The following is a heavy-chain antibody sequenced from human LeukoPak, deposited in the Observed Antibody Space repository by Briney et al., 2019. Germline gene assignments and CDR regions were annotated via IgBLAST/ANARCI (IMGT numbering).Heavy chain of an antibody. CDR2: IIPIFGTA. V-gene: IGHV1-69*06. CDR1: GYSFTTFH. J-gene: IGHJ5*02. Sequence: SVKVSCKAAGYSFTTFHINWVRQAPGQGLEWMGGIIPIFGTANYAQKFQGRVTTTADKSTSTAYMELSSLRSEDTAVYYCARDTSSSWYYNWFDPWGQGTLVTVSS. D-gene: IGHD6-13*01. CDR3: ARDTSSSWYYNWFDP.